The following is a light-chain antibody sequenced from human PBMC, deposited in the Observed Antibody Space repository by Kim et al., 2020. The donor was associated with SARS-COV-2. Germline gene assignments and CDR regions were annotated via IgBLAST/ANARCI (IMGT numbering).Light chain of an antibody. J-gene: IGKJ1*01. CDR3: QHYNSGPPWT. Sequence: EVVMTQPPATLSVSPGERATLSCRASQSVSSDLAWYQQKPGQAPRLLIYGASTRATGIPARFSGTGSGTEFTLTISSLQSEDFAVYYCQHYNSGPPWTFGQGTKVDIK. CDR1: QSVSSD. V-gene: IGKV3-15*01. CDR2: GAS.